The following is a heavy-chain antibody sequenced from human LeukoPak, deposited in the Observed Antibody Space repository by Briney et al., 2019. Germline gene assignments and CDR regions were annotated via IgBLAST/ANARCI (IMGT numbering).Heavy chain of an antibody. CDR1: GFTFSSYS. CDR2: ISPRSDIK. V-gene: IGHV3-48*01. J-gene: IGHJ4*02. D-gene: IGHD6-19*01. CDR3: AKDRDSGWYTFYY. Sequence: GGSLRLSCAASGFTFSSYSMNWVRQAPGKGLELVSHISPRSDIKSYADSVKGRFTISRDNAKNSLYLQMNSLRAEDTAVYYCAKDRDSGWYTFYYWGQGTLVTVSS.